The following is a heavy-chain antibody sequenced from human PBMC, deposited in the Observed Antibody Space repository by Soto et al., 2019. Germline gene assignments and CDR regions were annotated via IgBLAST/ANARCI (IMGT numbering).Heavy chain of an antibody. CDR2: ISAYNGNT. Sequence: QVQLVQSGAEVKKPGASVKVSCKASGYTFTSYGISWVRQAPGQGLEWMGWISAYNGNTNYAQKLQGRVTMTTDTSTSTAYMELRSLRSDDTAVYYCARAPSPAYFDWLLPPQHNAFDIWGQGTMVTVSS. J-gene: IGHJ3*02. CDR1: GYTFTSYG. D-gene: IGHD3-9*01. CDR3: ARAPSPAYFDWLLPPQHNAFDI. V-gene: IGHV1-18*01.